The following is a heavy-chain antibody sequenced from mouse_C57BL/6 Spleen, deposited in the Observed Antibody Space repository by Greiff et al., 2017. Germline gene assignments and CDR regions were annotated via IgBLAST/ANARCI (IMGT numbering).Heavy chain of an antibody. D-gene: IGHD1-1*01. J-gene: IGHJ1*03. Sequence: EVQLQQSGPELVKPGASVKISCKASGYTFTDYYMNWVKQSHGKSLEWIGDINPNNGGTSYNQKCKGKATLTVDKSSSTAYMELRSLTSEDSAVYYCANYYGPYWYFDVWGTGTTVTVSS. V-gene: IGHV1-26*01. CDR2: INPNNGGT. CDR1: GYTFTDYY. CDR3: ANYYGPYWYFDV.